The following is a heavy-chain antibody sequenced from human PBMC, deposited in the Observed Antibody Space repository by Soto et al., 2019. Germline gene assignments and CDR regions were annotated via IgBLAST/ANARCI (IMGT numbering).Heavy chain of an antibody. CDR3: ARVPYYDILTGPGAFDI. V-gene: IGHV3-11*01. D-gene: IGHD3-9*01. CDR2: ISSSGGSI. CDR1: GLTFSGYA. J-gene: IGHJ3*02. Sequence: PGGSLRLSCAASGLTFSGYAMSWVRKTPGKGLEWVSYISSSGGSIYYADSVKGRFTISRDNAKNSLYLQMNSLRAEDTAVYYCARVPYYDILTGPGAFDIWGQGTMVTVSS.